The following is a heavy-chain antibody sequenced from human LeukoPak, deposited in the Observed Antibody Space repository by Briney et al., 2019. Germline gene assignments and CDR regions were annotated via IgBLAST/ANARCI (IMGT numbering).Heavy chain of an antibody. CDR2: IYYSGST. Sequence: PSETLSLTCTVSGGSISSSSYYWGWIRQPPGKGLEWIGSIYYSGSTYYNPSLKSRVTMSVDTSKNQFSLKLSSVTAADTAVYYCARDLPGIYDSSGYDNWFDPWGQGTLVTVSS. CDR1: GGSISSSSYY. CDR3: ARDLPGIYDSSGYDNWFDP. V-gene: IGHV4-39*07. D-gene: IGHD3-22*01. J-gene: IGHJ5*02.